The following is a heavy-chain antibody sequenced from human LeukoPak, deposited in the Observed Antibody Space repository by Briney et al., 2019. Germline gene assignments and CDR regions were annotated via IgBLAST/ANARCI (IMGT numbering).Heavy chain of an antibody. CDR3: ARAYYYDSSGRFDP. CDR1: GYTLTGYY. J-gene: IGHJ5*02. D-gene: IGHD3-22*01. Sequence: ASVKVSCKASGYTLTGYYMHWVRQAPGQGLEWMGWINPNSGGTNYAQKFQGRVTMTRDTSISTAYMELSRLRSDDTAVYYCARAYYYDSSGRFDPWGQGTLVTVCS. V-gene: IGHV1-2*02. CDR2: INPNSGGT.